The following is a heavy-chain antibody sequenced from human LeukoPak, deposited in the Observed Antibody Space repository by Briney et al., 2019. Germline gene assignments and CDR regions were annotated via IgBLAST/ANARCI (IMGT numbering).Heavy chain of an antibody. CDR1: GYTFSSYG. Sequence: ASVKVSCKASGYTFSSYGITWVRQAPGQGLEWMGWISAYNGNTNYAQKLQGRDTMTTDTSTSTAYMELRSLRSDDTAVYYCARDGLWSTVTTLDAFDIWGQGTMVTVSS. J-gene: IGHJ3*02. CDR2: ISAYNGNT. V-gene: IGHV1-18*01. CDR3: ARDGLWSTVTTLDAFDI. D-gene: IGHD4-17*01.